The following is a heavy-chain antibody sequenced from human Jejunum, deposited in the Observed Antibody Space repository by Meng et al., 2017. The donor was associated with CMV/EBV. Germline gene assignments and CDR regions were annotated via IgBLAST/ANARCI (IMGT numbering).Heavy chain of an antibody. CDR3: ARVVVVPADYYTMDV. Sequence: YSLTTHDITWVRQAPGQGLEWMGLISPYNGNTKYAQRVQDRVTMTTDTSTRTDYMELRRLTSDDTAVYYCARVVVVPADYYTMDVWGQGTTVTVSS. CDR2: ISPYNGNT. V-gene: IGHV1-18*01. CDR1: YSLTTHD. D-gene: IGHD2-2*01. J-gene: IGHJ6*02.